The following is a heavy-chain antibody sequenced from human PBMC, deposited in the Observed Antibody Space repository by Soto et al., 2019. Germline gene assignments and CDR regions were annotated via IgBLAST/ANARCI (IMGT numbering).Heavy chain of an antibody. CDR3: ASRDPGTSVDY. CDR1: GGSFTSNNW. J-gene: IGHJ4*02. CDR2: IYRTGST. V-gene: IGHV4-4*02. Sequence: PSLTCAVSGGSFTSNNWWTWVRQPPGQGLEWIGEIYRTGSTNYNPSLKSRVTISLDKSENQFSLKVTSLTAADTAVYYCASRDPGTSVDYWGQGTLVTVS. D-gene: IGHD1-7*01.